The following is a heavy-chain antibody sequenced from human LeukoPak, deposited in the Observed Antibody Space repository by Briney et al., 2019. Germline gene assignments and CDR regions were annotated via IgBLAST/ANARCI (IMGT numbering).Heavy chain of an antibody. D-gene: IGHD3-3*01. V-gene: IGHV3-7*01. CDR1: GFSFSSYW. CDR2: INQDGREK. J-gene: IGHJ4*02. CDR3: ARDIQETTSFGVVIRNFFDY. Sequence: QPGRSLRLSCAVSGFSFSSYWMSWVRQAPGKGLEWVANINQDGREKHYVASVKGRFTISRDNAENSLYLHLNSLRAEDTAVYYCARDIQETTSFGVVIRNFFDYWGQGSLVTVS.